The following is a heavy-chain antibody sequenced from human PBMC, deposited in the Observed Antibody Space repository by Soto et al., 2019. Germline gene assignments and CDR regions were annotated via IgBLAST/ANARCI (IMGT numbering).Heavy chain of an antibody. J-gene: IGHJ4*02. CDR1: GFTLADYA. CDR2: STCNSVTI. V-gene: IGHV3-9*01. Sequence: PGGSLRLSCEASGFTLADYALPWVRQIPGKGLDWVSPSTCNSVTIDYADSVNGRFTISIDNSKISLYLQMHGLRTDDTALYYCAKDKEFGGLLRREFKYSGQGSLVTVSS. CDR3: AKDKEFGGLLRREFKY. D-gene: IGHD3-10*01.